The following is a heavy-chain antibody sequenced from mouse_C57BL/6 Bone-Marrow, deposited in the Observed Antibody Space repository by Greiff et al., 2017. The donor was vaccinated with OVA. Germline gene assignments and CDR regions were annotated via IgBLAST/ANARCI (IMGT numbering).Heavy chain of an antibody. J-gene: IGHJ4*01. CDR1: GYTFTSYW. Sequence: QVQLQQPGAELVKPGASVKLSCKASGYTFTSYWMHWVKQRPGQGLEWIGMIHPNSGSTNYNEKFKSKATLTVDKSSSTAYMQLSSLTSEDSAVYYCARREVITTVVPPFAMDYWGQGTSVTVSS. V-gene: IGHV1-64*01. CDR2: IHPNSGST. D-gene: IGHD1-1*01. CDR3: ARREVITTVVPPFAMDY.